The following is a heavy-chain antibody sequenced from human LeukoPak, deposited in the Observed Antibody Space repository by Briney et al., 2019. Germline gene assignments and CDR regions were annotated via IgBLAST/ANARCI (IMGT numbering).Heavy chain of an antibody. CDR3: ARDLLRFLEWLAPPYYYYYMDV. V-gene: IGHV4-59*12. CDR1: GGSISSYY. CDR2: IYYSGST. D-gene: IGHD3-3*01. J-gene: IGHJ6*03. Sequence: SETLSLTCTVSGGSISSYYWSRIRQPPGKGLEWIGYIYYSGSTNYNPSLKSRVTISVDTSKNQFSLQLNSVTPEDTAVYYCARDLLRFLEWLAPPYYYYYMDVWGKGTTVTVSS.